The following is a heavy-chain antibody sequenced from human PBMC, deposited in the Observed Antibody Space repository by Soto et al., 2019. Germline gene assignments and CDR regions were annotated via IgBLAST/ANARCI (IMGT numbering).Heavy chain of an antibody. Sequence: QVQLAESGGNLVKPGGSLRLSCVASGFTFSDYYMSWIRQAPGKGMEWISYISTSGGTKYYADSVKGRFTISRDNAKNSLFLQMNSLRAEDTAVYYCARDMTVTMNWFDTWGQGTLVTVSA. CDR1: GFTFSDYY. CDR3: ARDMTVTMNWFDT. V-gene: IGHV3-11*01. J-gene: IGHJ5*02. CDR2: ISTSGGTK. D-gene: IGHD4-17*01.